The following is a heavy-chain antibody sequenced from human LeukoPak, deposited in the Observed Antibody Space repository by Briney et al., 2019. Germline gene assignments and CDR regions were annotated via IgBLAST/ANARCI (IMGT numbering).Heavy chain of an antibody. D-gene: IGHD3-3*01. V-gene: IGHV3-15*01. Sequence: TTGGSLRLSCAASGFTFSNAWMSWVRQAPGKGLEWVGRIKSKTDGGTTDYAAPVKGRFTISRDDSKNTLYLQMNSLKTEDTAVYYCTTIGGVHYAFWSATTPLDYWGQGTLVTVSS. CDR2: IKSKTDGGTT. CDR3: TTIGGVHYAFWSATTPLDY. J-gene: IGHJ4*02. CDR1: GFTFSNAW.